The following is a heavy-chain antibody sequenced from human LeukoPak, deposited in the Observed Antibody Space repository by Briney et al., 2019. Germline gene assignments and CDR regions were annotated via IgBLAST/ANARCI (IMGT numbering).Heavy chain of an antibody. Sequence: PSRTLSLTCAASGGSFSGHYWSWIPQPPGKGLEWIGEINQSGNTKYNPSLKSRVTISADTSKNQFSLNLRSLTAPDTALYYCARKDWLFLWGEGTLVTVSS. V-gene: IGHV4-34*01. J-gene: IGHJ4*02. CDR2: INQSGNT. CDR3: ARKDWLFL. CDR1: GGSFSGHY. D-gene: IGHD2-15*01.